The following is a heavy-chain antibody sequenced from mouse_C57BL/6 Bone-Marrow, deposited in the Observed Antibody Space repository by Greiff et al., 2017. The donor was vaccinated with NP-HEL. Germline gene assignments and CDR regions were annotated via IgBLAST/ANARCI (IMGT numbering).Heavy chain of an antibody. D-gene: IGHD2-3*01. CDR3: AGAIYDGYY. CDR2: INPGSGGT. Sequence: QVQLQQSGAELVRPGTSVKVSCKASGYAFTNYLIEWVKQRPGQGLEWIGVINPGSGGTNYNEKFKGKATLTADKSSSTAYMQLSSLTSEDSAVYFCAGAIYDGYYWGQGTTLTVSS. CDR1: GYAFTNYL. V-gene: IGHV1-54*01. J-gene: IGHJ2*01.